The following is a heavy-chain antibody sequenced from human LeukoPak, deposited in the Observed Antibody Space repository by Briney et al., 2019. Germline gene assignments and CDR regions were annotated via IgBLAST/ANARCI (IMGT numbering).Heavy chain of an antibody. D-gene: IGHD5-24*01. CDR3: ATASWRWLQFSLDY. V-gene: IGHV1-24*01. Sequence: ASVKVSCKVSGYTLTELSMHWVQQAPGKGLEWMGGFDPEDGETIYAQKFQGRVTMTEDTSTDTAYMELSSLRSEDTAVYYCATASWRWLQFSLDYWGQGTLVTVSS. CDR1: GYTLTELS. CDR2: FDPEDGET. J-gene: IGHJ4*02.